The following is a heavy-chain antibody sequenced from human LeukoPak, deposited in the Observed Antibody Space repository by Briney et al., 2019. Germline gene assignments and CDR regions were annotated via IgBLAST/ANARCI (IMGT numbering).Heavy chain of an antibody. CDR3: AKDLGPGPD. CDR1: GFTFSSYA. CDR2: LIGSGLTT. Sequence: GGSLRLSCAASGFTFSSYAMSWVRQAPGEGLEWVSALIGSGLTTYYADSVKGRFTISRDNSKNTLYLQMNSLRAEDTAVYYCAKDLGPGPDWGQGTLVTVSS. V-gene: IGHV3-23*01. J-gene: IGHJ4*02.